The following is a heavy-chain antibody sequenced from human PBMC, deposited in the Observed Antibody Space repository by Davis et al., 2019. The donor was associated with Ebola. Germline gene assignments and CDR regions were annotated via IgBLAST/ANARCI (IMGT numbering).Heavy chain of an antibody. V-gene: IGHV1-24*01. J-gene: IGHJ4*02. Sequence: SVKVSCKVSGSTLTKFAMRWVRLVPGKGLEWMGGYDVEDDETIYAQEFRGRVTMTEDTSTDTAYMELDSLRFEDTAVYYCAIIGIGSAPDYWGQGTLVTVSS. CDR2: YDVEDDET. CDR1: GSTLTKFA. D-gene: IGHD2-15*01. CDR3: AIIGIGSAPDY.